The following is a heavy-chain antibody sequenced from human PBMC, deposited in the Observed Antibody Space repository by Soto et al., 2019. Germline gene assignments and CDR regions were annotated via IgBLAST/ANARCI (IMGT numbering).Heavy chain of an antibody. CDR3: ARDIRDIVVVVAALDAFDI. Sequence: QVQLVQSGAEVKKPGSSVKVSCKASGGTFSSYAISWVRQAPGQGLEWMGGIIPIFGTANYAQKFQGRVTITADESTSTAYMELSSLRSEDTAVYYCARDIRDIVVVVAALDAFDIWGQGTMVTVSS. V-gene: IGHV1-69*12. J-gene: IGHJ3*02. CDR1: GGTFSSYA. D-gene: IGHD2-15*01. CDR2: IIPIFGTA.